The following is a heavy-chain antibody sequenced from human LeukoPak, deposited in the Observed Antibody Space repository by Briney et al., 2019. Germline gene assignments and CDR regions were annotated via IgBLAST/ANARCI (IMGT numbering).Heavy chain of an antibody. CDR2: IYPNGNT. CDR1: GDSISSGSYY. V-gene: IGHV4-61*02. Sequence: SETLSLTCTVSGDSISSGSYYWTWLQQPAGKTLEWIGRIYPNGNTNYNPSLKTRVTISLDTSRSQFSLRLRSVTAADTSVYYCATQAHALEYWGQGALVSVSS. CDR3: ATQAHALEY. J-gene: IGHJ4*02.